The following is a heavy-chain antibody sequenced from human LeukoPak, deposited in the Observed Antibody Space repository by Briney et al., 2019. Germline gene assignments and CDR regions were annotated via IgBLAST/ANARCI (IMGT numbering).Heavy chain of an antibody. D-gene: IGHD6-19*01. V-gene: IGHV4-4*02. CDR1: GASISRPYW. J-gene: IGHJ4*02. CDR3: ARDGGSDQYYFDN. CDR2: ISYSGNT. Sequence: SGTLSLTCGVSGASISRPYWRIWVRQPPGKGLEWIAEISYSGNTHYNPSLKSQVIISLDKSKNLVFLKLNSVTAADTAMYYCARDGGSDQYYFDNWGQGTLVTVSS.